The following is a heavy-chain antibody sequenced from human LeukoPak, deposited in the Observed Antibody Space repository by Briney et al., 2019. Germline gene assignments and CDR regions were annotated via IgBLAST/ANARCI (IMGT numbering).Heavy chain of an antibody. Sequence: GEPLKISCKGSGYSFTSYWIGWVRQMPGKGLECRGIIYPGDSYTTYSPSFQGQVTISADKSISTAYLQWSRLKASDTAMYYCARQMAAKYYFDYWGQGTLVTVSS. D-gene: IGHD5-24*01. CDR1: GYSFTSYW. V-gene: IGHV5-51*01. CDR2: IYPGDSYT. CDR3: ARQMAAKYYFDY. J-gene: IGHJ4*02.